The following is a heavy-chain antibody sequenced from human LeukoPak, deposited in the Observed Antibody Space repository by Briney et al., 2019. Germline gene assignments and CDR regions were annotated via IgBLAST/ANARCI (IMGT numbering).Heavy chain of an antibody. D-gene: IGHD3-10*01. V-gene: IGHV3-66*01. J-gene: IGHJ4*02. Sequence: GGSLRLSCAASGFTISSNYMTWVRQAPGKGLEWVSVIYASGSTNYAASVKGRFTISRDNSKNTLSLQMNSLRVEDTAVYYCAKDRRLGSGTDYWGQGTLVTVSS. CDR3: AKDRRLGSGTDY. CDR1: GFTISSNY. CDR2: IYASGST.